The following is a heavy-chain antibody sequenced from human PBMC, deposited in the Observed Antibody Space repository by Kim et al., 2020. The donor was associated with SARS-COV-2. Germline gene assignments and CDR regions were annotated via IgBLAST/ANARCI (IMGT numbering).Heavy chain of an antibody. V-gene: IGHV3-30*18. D-gene: IGHD6-19*01. CDR2: ISYDGSNK. CDR3: AKAAVGGPFVDYYYYG. Sequence: GGSLRLSCAASGPDFNFRNYAMHWVRQAPGKGLEWVAVISYDGSNKYFTDSVKGRITISRDNSKNTLYLQMNSLITEDTAVYYCAKAAVGGPFVDYYYYG. CDR1: GPDFNFRNYA. J-gene: IGHJ6*01.